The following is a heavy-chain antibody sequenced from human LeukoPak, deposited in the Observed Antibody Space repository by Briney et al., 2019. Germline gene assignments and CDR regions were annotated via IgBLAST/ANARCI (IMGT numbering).Heavy chain of an antibody. CDR2: ISGSGSTF. J-gene: IGHJ4*02. CDR1: GFTFSSYE. Sequence: GGSLRLSCAASGFTFSSYEINWVRQVPGKGLEWVAHISGSGSTFYCAESVKGRFTISRDNPKNSLYLQMNSLTAEDTAIYYCARDGFGSSWYIDFWGRGTLVTVSS. D-gene: IGHD6-13*01. CDR3: ARDGFGSSWYIDF. V-gene: IGHV3-48*03.